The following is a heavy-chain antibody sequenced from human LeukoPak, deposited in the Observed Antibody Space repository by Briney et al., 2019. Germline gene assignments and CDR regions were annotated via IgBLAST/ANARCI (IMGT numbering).Heavy chain of an antibody. D-gene: IGHD3-16*01. CDR3: GGGGGSWGFDF. CDR2: ISSSGSTI. CDR1: GFTFSSYE. V-gene: IGHV3-48*03. Sequence: GGSLRLSCAASGFTFSSYEMNWVRQAPGKGLEWVSYISSSGSTIYYADSVKGRFTISRDNAKKSLYLQMNSLRAEDTAVYYGGGGGGSWGFDFWGQGTLVTVSS. J-gene: IGHJ4*02.